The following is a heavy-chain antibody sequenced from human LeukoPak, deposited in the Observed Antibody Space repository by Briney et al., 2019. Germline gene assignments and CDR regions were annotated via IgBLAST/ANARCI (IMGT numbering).Heavy chain of an antibody. CDR3: ARYSIEMATITYFDY. CDR2: IYPGDSDT. V-gene: IGHV5-51*01. D-gene: IGHD5-24*01. Sequence: GESLKISCKGSGYSFTSYWIGWVRQMPGKGLEWMGIIYPGDSDTRYSPSFRGQVTISADKSISTAYLQWSSLKASDTAMYYCARYSIEMATITYFDYWGQGTLVTVSS. J-gene: IGHJ4*02. CDR1: GYSFTSYW.